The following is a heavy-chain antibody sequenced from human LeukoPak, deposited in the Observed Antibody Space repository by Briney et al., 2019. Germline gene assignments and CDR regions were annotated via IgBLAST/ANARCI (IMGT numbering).Heavy chain of an antibody. D-gene: IGHD6-6*01. CDR2: IYTSGST. CDR3: ARHAGYSSSSGFDP. V-gene: IGHV4-4*09. J-gene: IGHJ5*02. Sequence: SETLSLTCTVSGGSISSYYWSWVRQPPGKGLECMGYIYTSGSTNYNPSLKSRFTISVETCKNQSSLKLRSVTDADTAVYYCARHAGYSSSSGFDPWGQGTLVTVSS. CDR1: GGSISSYY.